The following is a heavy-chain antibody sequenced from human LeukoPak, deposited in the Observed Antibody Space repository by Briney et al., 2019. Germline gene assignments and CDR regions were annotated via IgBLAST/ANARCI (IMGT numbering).Heavy chain of an antibody. V-gene: IGHV4-59*08. CDR2: IYSSGSI. Sequence: SETLSLTCTVFGGSLSSYYWVWVRQPPGKGLEWIGLIYSSGSIRYNPSLKSRLTISLDTSKNQISLKLTSVTAADTAIYYCARQFEFWGQGTLVTVSS. CDR1: GGSLSSYY. CDR3: ARQFEF. J-gene: IGHJ4*02.